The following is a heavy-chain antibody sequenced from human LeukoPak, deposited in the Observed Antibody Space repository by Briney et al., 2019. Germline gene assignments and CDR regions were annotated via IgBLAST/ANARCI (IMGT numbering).Heavy chain of an antibody. CDR3: ARELGRNAFDI. CDR2: INPNSGVT. D-gene: IGHD7-27*01. CDR1: GYTFTDNH. V-gene: IGHV1-2*02. J-gene: IGHJ3*02. Sequence: GASVKVSCKASGYTFTDNHMFWIRQAPGQGPECMRWINPNSGVTNYAQKFQGRITMTRDTSISTAYMDLSRLTSDDTAIYFCARELGRNAFDIWGQGTVVTVSP.